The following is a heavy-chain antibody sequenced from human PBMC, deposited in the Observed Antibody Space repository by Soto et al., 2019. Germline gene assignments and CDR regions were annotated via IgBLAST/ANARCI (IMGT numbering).Heavy chain of an antibody. CDR1: GGSISSGDYY. J-gene: IGHJ6*02. V-gene: IGHV4-30-4*01. D-gene: IGHD2-2*01. Sequence: QVQLQESGPGLVKPSQTLSLTCTVSGGSISSGDYYWSWIRQPPGKGLEWIGYIYYSGSTYYNPSLQSRVTISVDTSKNQFSLKLSSVTAADTAVYYCARAARGQLPYYGMDVWGQGTTVTVSS. CDR2: IYYSGST. CDR3: ARAARGQLPYYGMDV.